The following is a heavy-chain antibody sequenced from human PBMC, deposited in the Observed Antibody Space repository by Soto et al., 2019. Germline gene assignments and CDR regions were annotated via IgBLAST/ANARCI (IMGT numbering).Heavy chain of an antibody. D-gene: IGHD6-6*01. J-gene: IGHJ6*03. CDR2: IIPILGIA. Sequence: QVQLVQSGAEVKKPGSSVKVSCKASGGTFSSYTISWVRQAPGQGLEWMGRIIPILGIANYAQKFQGRVTITADKSTSTAYMELSSLRSEDTAVYYCAGMGGLEYSSSSVGPRYYYYMDVWGKGTTVTVSS. V-gene: IGHV1-69*02. CDR3: AGMGGLEYSSSSVGPRYYYYMDV. CDR1: GGTFSSYT.